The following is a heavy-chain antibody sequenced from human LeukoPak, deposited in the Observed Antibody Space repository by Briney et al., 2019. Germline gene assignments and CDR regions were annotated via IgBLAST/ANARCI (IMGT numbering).Heavy chain of an antibody. D-gene: IGHD4-17*01. Sequence: PGGSLRLSCAASGFTFSSYAMSWVRQAPGKGLEWVSAISGSGGSTYYADSVKGRFTISRDNSKNTLYLQMNSLRAEDTAVYYCAKEGGYDYGDYDLRHFDYWGQGTLVTVSS. CDR1: GFTFSSYA. CDR3: AKEGGYDYGDYDLRHFDY. V-gene: IGHV3-23*01. CDR2: ISGSGGST. J-gene: IGHJ4*02.